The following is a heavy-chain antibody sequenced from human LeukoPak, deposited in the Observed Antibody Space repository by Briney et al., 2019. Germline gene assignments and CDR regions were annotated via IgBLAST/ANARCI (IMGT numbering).Heavy chain of an antibody. CDR3: ARVGSRGSGSYYDY. J-gene: IGHJ4*02. CDR2: ISWNSGSI. D-gene: IGHD3-10*01. V-gene: IGHV3-9*01. Sequence: PGGSLRLSCAASGFTFDDYAMHWVRQAPGKGLEWVSGISWNSGSIGYADSVKGRFTISRDNAKNSLYLQMNSLRAEDTAVYYCARVGSRGSGSYYDYWGQGTLVTVSS. CDR1: GFTFDDYA.